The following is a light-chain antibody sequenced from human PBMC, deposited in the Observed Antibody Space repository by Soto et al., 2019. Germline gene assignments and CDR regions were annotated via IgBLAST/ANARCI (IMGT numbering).Light chain of an antibody. CDR3: QQYNNWPFPSWT. V-gene: IGKV3-15*01. CDR2: GAS. J-gene: IGKJ1*01. CDR1: QSVSSN. Sequence: IVMTQSPATLSVSQGERATLSCRASQSVSSNLAWYQQKPGQAPRLLIYGASTRATGIPARFSVSGSGTEFTLTISSLQSEDFAGYYCQQYNNWPFPSWTFGQGTKVEIK.